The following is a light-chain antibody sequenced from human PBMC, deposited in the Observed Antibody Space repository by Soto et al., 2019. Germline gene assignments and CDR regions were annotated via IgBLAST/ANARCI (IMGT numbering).Light chain of an antibody. Sequence: QSVLTQPPSASGTPGQRVTISCSGSSSNIGSNYVSWYQHLPGTAPKLLIYRNNQRPSGVPDRFSGSKSGTSASLAISGLRSEDEADYYCAAWDDSRSGLFGGGTKLTVL. CDR1: SSNIGSNY. CDR2: RNN. V-gene: IGLV1-47*01. J-gene: IGLJ2*01. CDR3: AAWDDSRSGL.